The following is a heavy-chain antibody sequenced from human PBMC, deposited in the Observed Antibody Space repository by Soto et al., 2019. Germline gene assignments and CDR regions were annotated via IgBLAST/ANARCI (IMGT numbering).Heavy chain of an antibody. Sequence: SVKVSCKASGGTFSSYAISWVRQAPGQGLEWMGGFIPIFGTANYAQKFQGRVTITADESTSTAYMELSSLRSEDTAVYYCARVNRGIAARAYYYYGMDVWGQGTTVTVSS. CDR2: FIPIFGTA. CDR3: ARVNRGIAARAYYYYGMDV. V-gene: IGHV1-69*13. CDR1: GGTFSSYA. D-gene: IGHD6-6*01. J-gene: IGHJ6*02.